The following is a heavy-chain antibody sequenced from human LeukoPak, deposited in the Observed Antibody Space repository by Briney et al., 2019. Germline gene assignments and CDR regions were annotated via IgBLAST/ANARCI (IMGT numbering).Heavy chain of an antibody. CDR2: ISYSSSPI. V-gene: IGHV3-48*01. Sequence: AGGSLRLSCAASGFTFSTYSMKWVRQAPGKGLECVSYISYSSSPIYYADSVKGRFTISRDNAKNSLYLQMNSLRAEDTALYHCARNNGMDVWGQGTTVIVSS. CDR1: GFTFSTYS. CDR3: ARNNGMDV. J-gene: IGHJ6*02.